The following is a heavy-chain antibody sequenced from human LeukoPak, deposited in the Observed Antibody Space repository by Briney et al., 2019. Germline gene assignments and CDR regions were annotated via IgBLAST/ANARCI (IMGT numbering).Heavy chain of an antibody. D-gene: IGHD2-21*01. J-gene: IGHJ6*03. Sequence: SETLSLTCTVSAGSITSDGYYWTWVRQPAGKGLEWVGRIYTSGSADYNPSLKSRVIISLDTSKNQFSLTLTSVTAADTVVYFCARETPNFDLWGNSYYMDVWGEGTTVTVSS. CDR1: AGSITSDGYY. CDR2: IYTSGSA. V-gene: IGHV4-61*02. CDR3: ARETPNFDLWGNSYYMDV.